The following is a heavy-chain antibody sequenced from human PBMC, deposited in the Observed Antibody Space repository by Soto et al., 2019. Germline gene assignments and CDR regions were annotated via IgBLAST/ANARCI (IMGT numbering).Heavy chain of an antibody. CDR2: INHSGST. D-gene: IGHD3-10*01. CDR1: GGSFSGYY. CDR3: AGAQRGLLWFGERPYYYGIDV. J-gene: IGHJ6*02. V-gene: IGHV4-34*01. Sequence: SETLSLTCAVYGGSFSGYYWSWIRQPPGKGLEWIGEINHSGSTNYNPSLKSRVTISVDTSKNQFSLKLSSVTAADTAVYYCAGAQRGLLWFGERPYYYGIDVWGQGTMVTVSS.